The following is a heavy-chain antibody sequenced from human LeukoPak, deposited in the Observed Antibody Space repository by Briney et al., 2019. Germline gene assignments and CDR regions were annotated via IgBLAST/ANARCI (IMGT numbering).Heavy chain of an antibody. CDR2: INHSEST. V-gene: IGHV4-34*01. Sequence: SETLSLTCAVYGGSFSGYYRTWIRQPPGKGLEWIGEINHSESTNYNPSLKSRVTISVDTSKNQFSLKLSSVTAADTAVYYCARPFRKYYYGSGSSQYDWFDPWGQGTLVTVSS. CDR1: GGSFSGYY. J-gene: IGHJ5*02. CDR3: ARPFRKYYYGSGSSQYDWFDP. D-gene: IGHD3-10*01.